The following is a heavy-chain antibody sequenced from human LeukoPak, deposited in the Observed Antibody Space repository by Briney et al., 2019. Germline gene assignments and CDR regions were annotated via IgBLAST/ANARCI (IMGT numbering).Heavy chain of an antibody. CDR3: AKDQGLITLWGYFDY. CDR1: GFTFSSYA. Sequence: GGSLRLSCAASGFTFSSYAMSWVRQAPGKGLEWVSAISGSGGSTYYADSVKGRFTISRDNSKNTLYLQMNSLRAEDTAVYYCAKDQGLITLWGYFDYWGQGTLVTVSS. CDR2: ISGSGGST. J-gene: IGHJ4*02. V-gene: IGHV3-23*01. D-gene: IGHD1-20*01.